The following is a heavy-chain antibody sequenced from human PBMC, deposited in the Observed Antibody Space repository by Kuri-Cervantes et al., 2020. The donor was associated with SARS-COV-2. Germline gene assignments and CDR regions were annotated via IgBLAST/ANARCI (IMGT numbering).Heavy chain of an antibody. Sequence: SVKVSCKASGGTFSSYAISWVRQAPGQGLEWMGGINPIFGTANYAQKFQGRVTITADESTSTAYMELSSLRSECTAVYYCASPGTWGQQLVQSLRYWGQGTLVTVSS. CDR2: INPIFGTA. CDR1: GGTFSSYA. V-gene: IGHV1-69*13. CDR3: ASPGTWGQQLVQSLRY. J-gene: IGHJ4*02. D-gene: IGHD6-13*01.